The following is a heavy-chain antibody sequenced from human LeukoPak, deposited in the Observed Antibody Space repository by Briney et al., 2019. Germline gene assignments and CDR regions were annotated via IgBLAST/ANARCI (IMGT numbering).Heavy chain of an antibody. J-gene: IGHJ4*02. Sequence: PGGSLRLSCAASGFTFSSYSMNWVRQAPGKGLEWVSSISSSSSYIYYADSVKGRFTISRDNAKNSLYLQMNSLRAEDTAVYYCARGGIDDYSNYSWGQGTLVTVSS. CDR2: ISSSSSYI. CDR3: ARGGIDDYSNYS. D-gene: IGHD4-11*01. CDR1: GFTFSSYS. V-gene: IGHV3-21*01.